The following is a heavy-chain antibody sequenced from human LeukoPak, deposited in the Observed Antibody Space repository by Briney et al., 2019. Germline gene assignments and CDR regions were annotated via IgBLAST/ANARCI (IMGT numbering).Heavy chain of an antibody. CDR1: GYTFTIYH. D-gene: IGHD1-26*01. CDR3: AREVHGSYYAFH. J-gene: IGHJ4*02. CDR2: INPSGGST. Sequence: ALVKVSFTASGYTFTIYHMHWVRQAPGQGLEWMGIINPSGGSTSYAQKFQGRVTMTRDTSTSTVYMELSSLRSEDTAVYYCAREVHGSYYAFHWGQGTLVTVSS. V-gene: IGHV1-46*01.